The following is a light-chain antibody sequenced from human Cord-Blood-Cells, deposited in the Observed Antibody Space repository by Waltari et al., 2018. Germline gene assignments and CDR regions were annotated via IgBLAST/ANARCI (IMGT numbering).Light chain of an antibody. J-gene: IGKJ2*03. V-gene: IGKV1-39*01. CDR1: QSISSY. CDR2: AAS. CDR3: QQSYSTPYS. Sequence: DIQMTQSPSPLSASVGERVTITCRASQSISSYLTWYQQKPGKAPKLLIYAASSLQSGVPSRFSGSGSGTDFTLTISSLQPEDFATYYCQQSYSTPYSFGQGTKLEIK.